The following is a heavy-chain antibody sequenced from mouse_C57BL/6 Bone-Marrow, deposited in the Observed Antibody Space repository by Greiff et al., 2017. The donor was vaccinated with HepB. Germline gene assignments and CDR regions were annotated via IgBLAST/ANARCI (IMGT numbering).Heavy chain of an antibody. CDR3: VIYYYGSSYGMDF. D-gene: IGHD1-1*01. CDR2: IDPENGDT. V-gene: IGHV14-4*01. Sequence: VQLQQSGAELVRPGASVKLSCTASGFNIKDDYMHWVKQRPEQGLEWIGWIDPENGDTEYASKFQGKATITADTSSNTAYLQLSSLTSEDTAVYYCVIYYYGSSYGMDFWGQGTSVTVSS. J-gene: IGHJ4*01. CDR1: GFNIKDDY.